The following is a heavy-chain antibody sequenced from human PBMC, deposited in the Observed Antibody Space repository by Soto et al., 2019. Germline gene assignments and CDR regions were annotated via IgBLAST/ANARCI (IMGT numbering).Heavy chain of an antibody. CDR2: IYYSGST. V-gene: IGHV4-59*08. CDR1: GGSISSYY. CDR3: ARLGSSWPLVY. D-gene: IGHD6-13*01. Sequence: PSETLSLTCTVSGGSISSYYWSWIRQPPGKGLEWIGYIYYSGSTNYNPSLKSRVTISVDTSKNQFSLRLSSVTAADTAVYYCARLGSSWPLVYWGQGTLVTVSS. J-gene: IGHJ4*02.